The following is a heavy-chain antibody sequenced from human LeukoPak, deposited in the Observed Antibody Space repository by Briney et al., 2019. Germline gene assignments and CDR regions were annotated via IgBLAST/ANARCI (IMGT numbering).Heavy chain of an antibody. CDR1: GGSISSYY. CDR2: IYYSGST. D-gene: IGHD4-17*01. V-gene: IGHV4-59*01. J-gene: IGHJ4*02. CDR3: ARAGYGDYSPNYYFDY. Sequence: SETLSLTCTVSGGSISSYYWSWIRQPPGKGLEWIGYIYYSGSTNYNPSLKSRVTISVGTSKSQFSLKLSSVTAADTAVYYCARAGYGDYSPNYYFDYWGQGALVTVSS.